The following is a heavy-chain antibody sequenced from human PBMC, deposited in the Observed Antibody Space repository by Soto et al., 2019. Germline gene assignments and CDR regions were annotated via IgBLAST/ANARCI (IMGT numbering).Heavy chain of an antibody. CDR2: IIPILGTA. V-gene: IGHV1-69*01. D-gene: IGHD3-22*01. J-gene: IGHJ4*02. CDR3: PSFDSNGYYPQNHY. CDR1: GGSFSSFS. Sequence: QVILAQSGAEVKKPGSAVKVSCKVSGGSFSSFSINWVRQAPGQRFEWMGGIIPILGTANFTQKFQDRVTFTADESTATAYMTLSSLTSEDTGFYYCPSFDSNGYYPQNHYWGPGTQVTVSS.